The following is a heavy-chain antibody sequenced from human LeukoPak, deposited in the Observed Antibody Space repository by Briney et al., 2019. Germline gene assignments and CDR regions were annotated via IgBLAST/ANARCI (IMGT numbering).Heavy chain of an antibody. J-gene: IGHJ4*02. CDR2: IYYSGST. CDR1: GGSISSSSYY. CDR3: ARSLNWEFDY. V-gene: IGHV4-39*01. Sequence: PSETLSLTCTVSGGSISSSSYYWGWIRQPPGKGLEWIGSIYYSGSTYYNPSLKSRVTISVDTSKNQFSLKLSSVTAADTAVYYCARSLNWEFDYWGQGTLATVSS. D-gene: IGHD7-27*01.